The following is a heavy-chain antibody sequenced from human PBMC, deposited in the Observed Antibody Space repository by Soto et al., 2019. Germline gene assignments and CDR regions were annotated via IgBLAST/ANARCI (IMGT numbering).Heavy chain of an antibody. V-gene: IGHV4-30-2*01. D-gene: IGHD5-12*01. CDR2: IYHSGST. CDR1: GGSISSGGYS. Sequence: SETLSLTCAVSGGSISSGGYSWSWIRQPPGKGLEWIGYIYHSGSTYYNPSLKSRVTISVDRSKNQFSLKLSSVTAADTAVYYCAAGGGLPRYYWGQGIMVTVSS. J-gene: IGHJ4*02. CDR3: AAGGGLPRYY.